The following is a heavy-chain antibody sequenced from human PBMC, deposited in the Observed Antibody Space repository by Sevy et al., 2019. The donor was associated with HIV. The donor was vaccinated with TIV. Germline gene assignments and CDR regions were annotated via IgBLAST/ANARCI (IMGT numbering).Heavy chain of an antibody. CDR2: ISSDGN. J-gene: IGHJ4*01. Sequence: GGSLRLSCAASGLTFSRFGMNWVRQAPGKGLEWVARISSDGNDYAESVKGRFTISRDNSKNTLHLQMNSLKTEDTAIYYCAKGKYHVDYWGHGTLVTVSS. CDR1: GLTFSRFG. CDR3: AKGKYHVDY. V-gene: IGHV3-30*18.